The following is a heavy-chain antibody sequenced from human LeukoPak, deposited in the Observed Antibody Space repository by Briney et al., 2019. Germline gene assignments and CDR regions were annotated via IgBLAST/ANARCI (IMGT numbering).Heavy chain of an antibody. Sequence: GGSLRLSCAASGFTFSDYYMSWIRQAPGKGLEWVAVISYDGSNKYVADSVKGRFTISRDNSKNTLYLQMNSLRAEDTGVYYCAKDAYSSGWYGGYVDYWGQGTLVTVSS. CDR2: ISYDGSNK. D-gene: IGHD6-19*01. V-gene: IGHV3-30*18. CDR1: GFTFSDYY. CDR3: AKDAYSSGWYGGYVDY. J-gene: IGHJ4*02.